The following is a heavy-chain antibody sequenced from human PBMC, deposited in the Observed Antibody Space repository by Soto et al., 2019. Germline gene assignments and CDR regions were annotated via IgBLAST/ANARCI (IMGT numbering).Heavy chain of an antibody. Sequence: SETLSLTCNVSGDSINNNHYYWGWIRQSPGTGLEWIASIYFTSSPQSNPSLRSRITISVDTTKNHFSLQLRSVTAADTAIYYCTRHSYTHPGIVDYWGQGTRVTVSS. J-gene: IGHJ4*02. CDR3: TRHSYTHPGIVDY. CDR2: IYFTSSP. D-gene: IGHD3-10*01. V-gene: IGHV4-39*01. CDR1: GDSINNNHYY.